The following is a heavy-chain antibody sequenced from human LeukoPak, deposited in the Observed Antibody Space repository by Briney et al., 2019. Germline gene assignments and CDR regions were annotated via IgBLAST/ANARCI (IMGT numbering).Heavy chain of an antibody. V-gene: IGHV4-38-2*02. CDR3: ARVEWEQWLASFDP. Sequence: PSETLSLTCTVSGYSISSGYYWGWIRQPPGKGLEWIGSIHHSGSTYYNPSLKSRVTISVDTSKNQFSLKLSSVTAADTAVYYCARVEWEQWLASFDPWGQGTLVTVSS. CDR1: GYSISSGYY. J-gene: IGHJ5*02. CDR2: IHHSGST. D-gene: IGHD6-19*01.